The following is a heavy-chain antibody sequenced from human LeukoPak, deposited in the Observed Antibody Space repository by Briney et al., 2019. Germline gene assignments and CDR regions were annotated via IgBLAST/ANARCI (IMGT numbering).Heavy chain of an antibody. D-gene: IGHD6-13*01. CDR1: GFTFSSYA. CDR3: AGGSSWYRGIDY. Sequence: PGGSLRLSCAASGFTFSSYAMYWVRQAPGKGLEYVSAISTNGGSTYYANSVKGRFNISRDNSKNTLYLQMGSLRAEDMAVYYCAGGSSWYRGIDYWGQGTLVTVSS. CDR2: ISTNGGST. V-gene: IGHV3-64*01. J-gene: IGHJ4*02.